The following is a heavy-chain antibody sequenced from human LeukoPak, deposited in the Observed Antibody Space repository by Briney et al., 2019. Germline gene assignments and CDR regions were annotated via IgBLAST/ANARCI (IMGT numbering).Heavy chain of an antibody. J-gene: IGHJ4*02. CDR1: GYTFRNYG. V-gene: IGHV1-18*01. D-gene: IGHD3-3*01. CDR2: ISAYNGDT. Sequence: ASVKVSCKASGYTFRNYGISWVRQAPGQGLEWMVWISAYNGDTHYAQKLQGRVTMTTDTSTSTAYMELRSLRSDDTPVYYCARDPSNTSGYQIYFDYWGQGTLVTVSS. CDR3: ARDPSNTSGYQIYFDY.